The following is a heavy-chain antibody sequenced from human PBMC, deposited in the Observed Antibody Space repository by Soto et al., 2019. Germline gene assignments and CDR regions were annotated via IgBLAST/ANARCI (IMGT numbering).Heavy chain of an antibody. CDR1: GGSISSGGYY. D-gene: IGHD6-19*01. CDR3: ARGETEWLAYGMDV. CDR2: IYYSGST. V-gene: IGHV4-61*08. Sequence: PSETLSLTCTVSGGSISSGGYYWSWIRQPPGKGLEWIGYIYYSGSTKYNPSLKSRVTISLDTSKNQFSLKLSSVTAADTAVYYCARGETEWLAYGMDVWGQGTTVTVSS. J-gene: IGHJ6*02.